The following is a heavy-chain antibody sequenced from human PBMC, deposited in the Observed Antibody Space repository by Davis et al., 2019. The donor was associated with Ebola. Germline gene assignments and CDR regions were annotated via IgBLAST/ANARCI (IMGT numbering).Heavy chain of an antibody. D-gene: IGHD2-15*01. V-gene: IGHV3-7*01. CDR1: GFTFSSHW. J-gene: IGHJ4*02. CDR3: TRDVNGGSFDY. Sequence: GESLKISCAASGFTFSSHWVAWLRQAPGQGLEFVGNINQGGSVVNYVDSVKGRFTISRDNDKNSLYLQMNSLRADDTAIYYCTRDVNGGSFDYWGQGTLVTVSS. CDR2: INQGGSVV.